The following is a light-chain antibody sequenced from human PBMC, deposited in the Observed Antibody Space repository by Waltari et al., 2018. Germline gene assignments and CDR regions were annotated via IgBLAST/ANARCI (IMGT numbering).Light chain of an antibody. Sequence: QTAVTKQPSLSVYPGGTVTVPCGLTSGPVSTTYYPSWSQQATGQAPRTLTFDTHTRSSGVPDRFACSILDNKAALSITGAQADDESDYYCVLSMGSGIWVFGGGTKLTVL. CDR3: VLSMGSGIWV. CDR2: DTH. J-gene: IGLJ3*02. CDR1: SGPVSTTYY. V-gene: IGLV8-61*01.